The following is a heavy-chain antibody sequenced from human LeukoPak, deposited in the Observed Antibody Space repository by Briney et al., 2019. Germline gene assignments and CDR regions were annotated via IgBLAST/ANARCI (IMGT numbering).Heavy chain of an antibody. V-gene: IGHV6-1*01. J-gene: IGHJ4*02. CDR1: GDTVSNKRSA. CDR2: TYYRSKWYN. D-gene: IGHD6-13*01. Sequence: SQTLSLTCAISGDTVSNKRSAWNWIRQSPSRGLEWLGRTYYRSKWYNDYAVSVKSRITINPDTSKNQFSLQLDSVTPEDTAVYYCARDHLAYSSSWYSGWNYFDYWGQGTLVTVSS. CDR3: ARDHLAYSSSWYSGWNYFDY.